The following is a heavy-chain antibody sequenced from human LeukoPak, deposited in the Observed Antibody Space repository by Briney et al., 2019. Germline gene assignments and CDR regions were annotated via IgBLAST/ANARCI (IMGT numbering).Heavy chain of an antibody. CDR1: GGSISSGDYY. J-gene: IGHJ5*02. CDR3: ARPYYYDSRIDP. D-gene: IGHD3-22*01. CDR2: MYYSGSI. Sequence: SETLSLTCTVSGGSISSGDYYWSWIRQPPGQGLEWNAYMYYSGSIYYNPSLKSRVTMSADTSKNQLSLKLSSVTAADTAVYYCARPYYYDSRIDPWGQGILVTVSS. V-gene: IGHV4-30-4*01.